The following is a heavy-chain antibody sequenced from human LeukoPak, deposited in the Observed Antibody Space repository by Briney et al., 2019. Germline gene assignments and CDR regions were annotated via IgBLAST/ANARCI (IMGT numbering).Heavy chain of an antibody. D-gene: IGHD4-17*01. J-gene: IGHJ5*02. V-gene: IGHV4-4*07. Sequence: SETLSLTCTVSGGSISSYYWSWIRQPAGKGLEWIGRIYTSGSTNYNPSPKSRVTMSVDTSKNQFSLKLSSVTAAGTAVYYCARELDYGDYFYWFDPWGQGTLVTVSS. CDR3: ARELDYGDYFYWFDP. CDR1: GGSISSYY. CDR2: IYTSGST.